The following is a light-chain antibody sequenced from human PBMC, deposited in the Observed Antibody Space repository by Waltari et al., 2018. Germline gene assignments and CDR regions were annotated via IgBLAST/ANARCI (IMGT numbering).Light chain of an antibody. CDR1: SGINVGTYS. V-gene: IGLV5-39*01. J-gene: IGLJ2*01. CDR3: AIWHSSAWV. Sequence: QPVLTQPTSLSASPGASPRLSCTLSSGINVGTYSIFWYQQKPGSPPRYLLYYYSDSTNHRGSQVPCRFSGSKYVSANAVLLLISGLQSEDEAYYYCAIWHSSAWVFGGGTRLTVL. CDR2: YYSDSTN.